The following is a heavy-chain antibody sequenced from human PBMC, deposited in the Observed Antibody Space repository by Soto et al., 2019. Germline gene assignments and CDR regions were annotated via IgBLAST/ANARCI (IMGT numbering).Heavy chain of an antibody. D-gene: IGHD2-15*01. Sequence: EVQLLESGGGLVQPGGSLRLSCAASGFTFSSYAMSWVRQAPGKGLEWVSAISGSGGSTYYADSVKGRFTISGDNAKNALYLQMNSLRAEDTAVYYCAKDSATDWYFDLWGRGTLVTVSS. CDR3: AKDSATDWYFDL. CDR1: GFTFSSYA. CDR2: ISGSGGST. J-gene: IGHJ2*01. V-gene: IGHV3-23*01.